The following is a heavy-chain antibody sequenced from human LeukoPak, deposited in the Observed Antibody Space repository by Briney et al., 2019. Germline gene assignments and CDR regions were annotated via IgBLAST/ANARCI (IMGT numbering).Heavy chain of an antibody. CDR1: GGSFSGYY. Sequence: SETLSLTCAVYGGSFSGYYWSWIRQPPGKGLEWVGEINHSGSTNYNPSLKSRVTISVDTSKNQFSLKLSFVTAADTAVYYCARVSGSYSYNYYYYSMDVWGKGTTVTVSS. D-gene: IGHD3-10*01. V-gene: IGHV4-34*01. CDR2: INHSGST. J-gene: IGHJ6*04. CDR3: ARVSGSYSYNYYYYSMDV.